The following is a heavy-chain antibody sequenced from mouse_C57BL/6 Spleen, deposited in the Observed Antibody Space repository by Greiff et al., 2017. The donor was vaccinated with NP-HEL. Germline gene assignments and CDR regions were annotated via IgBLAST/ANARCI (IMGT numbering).Heavy chain of an antibody. CDR1: GFNIKDDY. CDR3: TFAYYSNHGFAY. J-gene: IGHJ3*01. Sequence: EVQRVESGAELVRPGASVKLSCTASGFNIKDDYMHWVKQRPEQGLEWIGWIDPENGDTEYASKFQGKATITADTSSNTAYLQLSSLTSEDTAVYYCTFAYYSNHGFAYWGQGTLVTVSA. V-gene: IGHV14-4*01. D-gene: IGHD2-5*01. CDR2: IDPENGDT.